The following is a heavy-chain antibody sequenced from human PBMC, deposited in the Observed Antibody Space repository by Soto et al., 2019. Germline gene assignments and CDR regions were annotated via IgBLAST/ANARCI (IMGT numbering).Heavy chain of an antibody. CDR2: ISYDGSNK. V-gene: IGHV3-30*18. CDR3: AKELDYYYGMDV. J-gene: IGHJ6*02. CDR1: GFTFSSYG. Sequence: GGSLRLSCAVSGFTFSSYGMHWVRQAPGKGLEWVAVISYDGSNKYYADSVKGRFTISRDNSKNTLYLQMNSLRAEDTAVYYCAKELDYYYGMDVWGQGTTVTVSS.